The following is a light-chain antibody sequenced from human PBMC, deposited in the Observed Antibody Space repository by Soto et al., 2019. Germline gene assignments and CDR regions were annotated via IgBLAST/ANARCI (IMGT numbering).Light chain of an antibody. CDR2: NNI. Sequence: QSVLTQPPSASGTPGQRVTISCSGTFSNIVSNTVHWYQQLPGTAPKLLIFNNIKRPSGVPDRFSASKSGASVSLAISGLQSEDEAIYYCSAWDDSLNGVLFGGGTKLTVL. J-gene: IGLJ2*01. CDR3: SAWDDSLNGVL. V-gene: IGLV1-44*01. CDR1: FSNIVSNT.